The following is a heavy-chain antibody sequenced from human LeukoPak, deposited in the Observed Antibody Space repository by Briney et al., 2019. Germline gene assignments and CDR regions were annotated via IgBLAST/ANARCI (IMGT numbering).Heavy chain of an antibody. CDR1: GGSFSGYY. Sequence: SETLSLTCAVYGGSFSGYYWSWIRQPPGKGLEWIGEINHSGSTNYNLSLKSRVTISVDTSKNQFSLKLSSVTAADTAVYYCARSLSKRPHYYYYMDVWGKGTTVTVSS. V-gene: IGHV4-34*01. CDR3: ARSLSKRPHYYYYMDV. J-gene: IGHJ6*03. D-gene: IGHD6-25*01. CDR2: INHSGST.